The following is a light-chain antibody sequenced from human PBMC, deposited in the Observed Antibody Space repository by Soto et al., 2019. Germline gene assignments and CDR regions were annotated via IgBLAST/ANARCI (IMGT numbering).Light chain of an antibody. CDR2: RTS. CDR1: TGAVTSGYY. CDR3: LLYYGGAYV. V-gene: IGLV7-43*01. J-gene: IGLJ1*01. Sequence: QTVVTQEPSLTASPGGTVTPTCPSSTGAVTSGYYPNWFQQKPGQAPRALIYRTSNKHSWTPARFSGSLLGGKADLTLSGVQTEYEAEYFCLLYYGGAYVFGSWTKVTV.